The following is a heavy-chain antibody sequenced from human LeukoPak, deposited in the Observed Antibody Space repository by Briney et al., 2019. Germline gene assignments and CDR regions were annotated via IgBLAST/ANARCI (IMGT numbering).Heavy chain of an antibody. J-gene: IGHJ3*02. Sequence: GGSLRLSCAASGFTFSSYAMSWVRQAPGKGLEWVSAISGSGGSTYYADSVKGRFTISRDNSKNTLYLQMNSLRAEDTAVYYCAKDLSILLWFEDAFDIWGQGTMVTVSS. V-gene: IGHV3-23*01. CDR3: AKDLSILLWFEDAFDI. D-gene: IGHD3-10*01. CDR1: GFTFSSYA. CDR2: ISGSGGST.